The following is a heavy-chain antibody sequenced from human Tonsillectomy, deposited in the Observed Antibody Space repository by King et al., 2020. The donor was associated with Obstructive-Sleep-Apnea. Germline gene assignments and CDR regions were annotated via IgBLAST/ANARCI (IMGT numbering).Heavy chain of an antibody. Sequence: VQLVESGGGVVQPGRSLRLSCAASGFTFSSYAMHWVRQAPGKGLEWVAVISYDGSNKYYADSVKGRFTISRDNSKNTLYLQMNSLRAEDTAVYYCARVQLASAAGNLWGQGTLVTVSS. J-gene: IGHJ4*02. CDR2: ISYDGSNK. V-gene: IGHV3-30-3*01. CDR3: ARVQLASAAGNL. D-gene: IGHD6-13*01. CDR1: GFTFSSYA.